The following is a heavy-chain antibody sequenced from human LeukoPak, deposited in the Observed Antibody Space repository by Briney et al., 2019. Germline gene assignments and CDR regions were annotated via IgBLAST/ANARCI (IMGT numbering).Heavy chain of an antibody. J-gene: IGHJ6*03. V-gene: IGHV3-23*01. CDR3: ASGSGSYRTPYYYMDV. CDR2: ISDSGGST. Sequence: GGSLRLSCVASGFTFNNYGMNWVRQAPGKGLEWVSSISDSGGSTYYADSVKGRFTISRDNSKNTLYLQMNSLRAEDTAVYYCASGSGSYRTPYYYMDVWGTGTTVTVSS. CDR1: GFTFNNYG. D-gene: IGHD3-10*01.